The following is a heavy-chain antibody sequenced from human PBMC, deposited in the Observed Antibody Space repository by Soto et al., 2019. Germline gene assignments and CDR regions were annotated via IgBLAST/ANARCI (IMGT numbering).Heavy chain of an antibody. CDR1: GFSLSTTGMG. CDR3: LHRISGWPGFRN. CDR2: IYSHDGE. J-gene: IGHJ4*02. Sequence: QITLKESGPTLVKPTQTLTLTCTFSGFSLSTTGMGVGWIRQPPGKALEWLALIYSHDGERYSPSLKSRLTVTKDTSTDQVVLTMTNMDPVETGTYYCLHRISGWPGFRNWGQRTLVTVSS. D-gene: IGHD6-19*01. V-gene: IGHV2-5*01.